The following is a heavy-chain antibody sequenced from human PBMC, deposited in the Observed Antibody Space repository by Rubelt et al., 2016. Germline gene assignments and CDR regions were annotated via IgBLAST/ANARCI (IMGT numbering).Heavy chain of an antibody. J-gene: IGHJ4*02. V-gene: IGHV5-10-1*01. D-gene: IGHD6-19*01. CDR1: GYTFTNNW. CDR2: INPTDSEP. CDR3: ARGRGWADC. Sequence: EVQLVQSGAEVKKPGESLRLTCKGSGYTFTNNWITWVRQLPGKGLEWMGRINPTDSEPNYSPSFQGHVTISADESMSTACLQWNSVKASDRAIYCCARGRGWADCWGQGTLVTVSS.